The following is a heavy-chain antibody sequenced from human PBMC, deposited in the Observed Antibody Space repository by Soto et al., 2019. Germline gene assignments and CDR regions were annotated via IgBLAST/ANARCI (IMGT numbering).Heavy chain of an antibody. Sequence: GESLKISCNGSGYSFTSYWIGWVRQMPWKGLEWMGIIYPGDSDTRYSPSFQGQVTISADKSISTAYLQWSSLKASDTAMYYCARLRGYCSSTSCYTHPDYYYYGMDVWGQGTTVTVSS. CDR3: ARLRGYCSSTSCYTHPDYYYYGMDV. V-gene: IGHV5-51*01. CDR2: IYPGDSDT. J-gene: IGHJ6*02. CDR1: GYSFTSYW. D-gene: IGHD2-2*02.